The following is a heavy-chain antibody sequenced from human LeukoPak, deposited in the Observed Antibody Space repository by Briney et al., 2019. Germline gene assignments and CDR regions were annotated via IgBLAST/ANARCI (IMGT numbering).Heavy chain of an antibody. CDR2: IKQNENEK. CDR1: GFTFSSYW. V-gene: IGHV3-7*04. D-gene: IGHD3-22*01. Sequence: GGSLRLSCAASGFTFSSYWMTWVRQAPGKGLEWVANIKQNENEKYYVDSVKGRFTISIDSAKNSLYLQMNSLRAEDTAVYYCARANYYDSSGYYFNLYFDYWGQGTLVTVSS. J-gene: IGHJ4*02. CDR3: ARANYYDSSGYYFNLYFDY.